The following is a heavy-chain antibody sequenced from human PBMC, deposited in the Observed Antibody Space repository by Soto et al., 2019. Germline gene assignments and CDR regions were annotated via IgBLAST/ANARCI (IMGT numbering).Heavy chain of an antibody. Sequence: SLRLSCAVSGFSFGSYWMSWVRQAPGKGLEWLASIKDDGSERYYLDSVKGRLTISRDNAKDSLSLQMNSLRGEDTAFYYCARDVGPVTIFGEALSGYFDFWGQGTLVTVSS. CDR2: IKDDGSER. J-gene: IGHJ4*02. V-gene: IGHV3-7*03. CDR3: ARDVGPVTIFGEALSGYFDF. D-gene: IGHD3-3*01. CDR1: GFSFGSYW.